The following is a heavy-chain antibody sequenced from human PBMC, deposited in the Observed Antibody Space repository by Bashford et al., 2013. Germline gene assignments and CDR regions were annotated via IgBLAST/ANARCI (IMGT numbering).Heavy chain of an antibody. Sequence: WVRQAPGQGLEWMGWINPNRGGTKYAQKFQGRVTMTRDTSISTAYMELGRLRSDDTAVYYCARDPXVAGTLILDSWGQGTLVTVSS. V-gene: IGHV1-2*02. CDR3: ARDPXVAGTLILDS. CDR2: INPNRGGT. J-gene: IGHJ4*02. D-gene: IGHD6-19*01.